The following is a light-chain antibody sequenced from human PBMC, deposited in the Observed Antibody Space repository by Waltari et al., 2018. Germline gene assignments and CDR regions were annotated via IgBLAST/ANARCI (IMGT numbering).Light chain of an antibody. V-gene: IGKV1-39*01. J-gene: IGKJ1*01. CDR3: QESYTAPRT. CDR1: QTIHSY. Sequence: DIQMTQSPSSLSASVGDSVTITCRASQTIHSYLNWYQQKSGKAPKLLIYAATNLHSGVPSRFSGSGSGTECTLTITRLQPEDFATYYCQESYTAPRTCGPGTRV. CDR2: AAT.